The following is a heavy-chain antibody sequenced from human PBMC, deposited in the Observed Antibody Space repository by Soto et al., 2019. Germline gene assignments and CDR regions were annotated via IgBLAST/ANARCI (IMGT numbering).Heavy chain of an antibody. CDR2: IWYDGSNK. V-gene: IGHV3-30*19. CDR1: GFTFSSYG. CDR3: ARGEEYSSSWYFDY. J-gene: IGHJ4*02. Sequence: QVQLVESGGGVVQPGRSLRLSCAASGFTFSSYGMHWVRQAPGKGLEWVAVIWYDGSNKYYADSVKGRFTISRDNSKNTLYLQMNSLRAEDTAVYYCARGEEYSSSWYFDYWGQGTLVTVSS. D-gene: IGHD6-13*01.